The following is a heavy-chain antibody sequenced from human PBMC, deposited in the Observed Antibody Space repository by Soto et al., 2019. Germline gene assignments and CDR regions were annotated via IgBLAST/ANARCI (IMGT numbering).Heavy chain of an antibody. J-gene: IGHJ3*02. V-gene: IGHV3-74*01. CDR2: MNRDGTNI. CDR1: EFTFNVYW. D-gene: IGHD1-1*01. CDR3: VRDRGQPDAFDI. Sequence: EVQLVESGGGLVQPGGSLRLSCAASEFTFNVYWVHWVRQAPGKGLVWVAHMNRDGTNINYADSVKGRFTISRDHAKNALYIQMNTLRVEDTAVYYCVRDRGQPDAFDIWGQGTVVTVSA.